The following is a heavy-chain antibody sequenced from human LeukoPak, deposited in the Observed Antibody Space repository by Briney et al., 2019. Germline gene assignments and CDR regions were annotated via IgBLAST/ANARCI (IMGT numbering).Heavy chain of an antibody. V-gene: IGHV3-23*01. CDR3: AKGSYYDSSGSFYFDY. CDR2: ISGSGDNT. Sequence: LRLSXAASGFTFSSYAMSWVRQAPGKGLEWVSGISGSGDNTYYADSVKGRFTISRDNSKNTLYVQVNSLGTEDTAAYYSAKGSYYDSSGSFYFDYWGQGTLVTVSS. J-gene: IGHJ4*02. CDR1: GFTFSSYA. D-gene: IGHD3-22*01.